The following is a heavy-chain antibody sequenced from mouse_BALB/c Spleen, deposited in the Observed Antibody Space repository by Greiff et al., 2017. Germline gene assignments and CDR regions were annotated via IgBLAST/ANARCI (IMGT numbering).Heavy chain of an antibody. CDR1: GFSLTSYG. V-gene: IGHV2-9*02. CDR3: ARDYRYDVYYFDY. Sequence: VKLQESGPGLVAPSQSLSITCTVSGFSLTSYGVHWVRQPPGKGLEWLGVIWAGGSTNYNSALMSRLSISKDNSKSQVFLKMNSLQTDDTAMYYCARDYRYDVYYFDYWGQGTTLTVSS. J-gene: IGHJ2*01. CDR2: IWAGGST. D-gene: IGHD2-14*01.